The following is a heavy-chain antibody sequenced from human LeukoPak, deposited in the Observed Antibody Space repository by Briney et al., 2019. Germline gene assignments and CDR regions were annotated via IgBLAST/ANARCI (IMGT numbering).Heavy chain of an antibody. D-gene: IGHD3-22*01. Sequence: PGGSLRLSCAASGFTFSSYGMHWVRQAPGKGLEWVAFIRYDGSNKYYADSVKGRFTISRDNSKNTLYLQMNSLRAEDTAVYYCASSLRYYYDSSGRPHWFDPWGQGTLVTVSS. J-gene: IGHJ5*02. V-gene: IGHV3-30*02. CDR1: GFTFSSYG. CDR3: ASSLRYYYDSSGRPHWFDP. CDR2: IRYDGSNK.